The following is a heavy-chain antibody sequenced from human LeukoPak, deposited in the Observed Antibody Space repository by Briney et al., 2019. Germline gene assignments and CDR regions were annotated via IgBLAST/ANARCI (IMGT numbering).Heavy chain of an antibody. V-gene: IGHV2-70*11. Sequence: SGPALMRPTQTLTLTCTFSGFSLSPTGMCVSWIRQPPGKALEWLARIEWDDDKYYNTSLKTRLAISKDTSKNQVVLTMTNMDPVDTATYYCARIISSGDQSPPATWGQGTLVTVSS. CDR1: GFSLSPTGMC. J-gene: IGHJ5*02. CDR3: ARIISSGDQSPPAT. CDR2: IEWDDDK. D-gene: IGHD3-22*01.